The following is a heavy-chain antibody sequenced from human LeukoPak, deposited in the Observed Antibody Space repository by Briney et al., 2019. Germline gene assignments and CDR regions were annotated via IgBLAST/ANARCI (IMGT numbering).Heavy chain of an antibody. CDR2: IYPRDGST. J-gene: IGHJ4*02. CDR3: ARDQEGFDY. V-gene: IGHV1-46*01. CDR1: GYTFTSNY. Sequence: ASVKDSCKASGYTFTSNYIHWVRQAPGQGLEWMGMIYPRDGSTSYAQKFQGRVTATRDTSTSTVHMELSGLRSEDTAVYYCARDQEGFDYWGQGTLVTVSS.